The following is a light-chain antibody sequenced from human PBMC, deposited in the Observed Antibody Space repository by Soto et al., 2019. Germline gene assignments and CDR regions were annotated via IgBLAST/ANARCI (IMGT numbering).Light chain of an antibody. CDR1: HSIMTY. CDR3: QYYGTSVFI. Sequence: DIQMTQSPSSLSASVGDEVTINCGASHSIMTYLNWYQLKAGKPPRLLIYDASNRATGIPARFSGSGSGTAFTLTITRLEPEDIAVYYCQYYGTSVFIFGGGTKV. J-gene: IGKJ4*01. CDR2: DAS. V-gene: IGKV1-33*01.